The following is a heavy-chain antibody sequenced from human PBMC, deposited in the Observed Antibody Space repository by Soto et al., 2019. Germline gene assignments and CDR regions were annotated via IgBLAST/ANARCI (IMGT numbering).Heavy chain of an antibody. V-gene: IGHV3-30-3*01. Sequence: GGSLRLSCAVSGFTFSYDGLHWVRQAPGKGLEWVAMISYDGSNKYHADSVKGRFTISRDNSKNTLYLEMNTLRGDDTALYYCARDLGVSYYYGMDVWGQGTTVTVSS. CDR1: GFTFSYDG. D-gene: IGHD3-16*01. J-gene: IGHJ6*02. CDR3: ARDLGVSYYYGMDV. CDR2: ISYDGSNK.